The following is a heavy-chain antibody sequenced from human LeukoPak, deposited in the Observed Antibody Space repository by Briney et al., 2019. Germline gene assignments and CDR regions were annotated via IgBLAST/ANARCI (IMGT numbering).Heavy chain of an antibody. Sequence: PPETLSLTCTVSGGCLSSSSYYWGSIRPPPGKGLGWIGSIYYSGSTYYNPSLKSRVTISVDTSKNQFSLKLSSVTAADTAVYYCASTPYYIAVAGLFDYWGQGTLVTVSS. CDR3: ASTPYYIAVAGLFDY. D-gene: IGHD6-19*01. J-gene: IGHJ4*02. CDR2: IYYSGST. CDR1: GGCLSSSSYY. V-gene: IGHV4-39*01.